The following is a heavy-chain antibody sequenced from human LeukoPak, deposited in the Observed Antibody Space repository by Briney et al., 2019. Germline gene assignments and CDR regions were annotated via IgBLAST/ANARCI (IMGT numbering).Heavy chain of an antibody. Sequence: QPGGSLRLSCAASGFTFSNYDMHWVRQAPGKGLEWVSLIWYDGSDKYYADSVKGRFTISRDNSKNTLYLQMNTLRAEDTAVYYCARDQGGTYSDYWGQGTLVTVSS. V-gene: IGHV3-33*01. D-gene: IGHD1-1*01. CDR3: ARDQGGTYSDY. CDR1: GFTFSNYD. J-gene: IGHJ4*02. CDR2: IWYDGSDK.